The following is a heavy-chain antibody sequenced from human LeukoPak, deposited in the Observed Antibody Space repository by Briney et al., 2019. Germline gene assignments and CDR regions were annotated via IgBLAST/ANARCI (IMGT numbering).Heavy chain of an antibody. Sequence: SVKVSCKASGGTFSSYAISWVRQAPGQGLEWMGRIIPILGIANYAQKFQGRVTITADKSTSTAYMELSSLRSEDTAVYYCARFYGDYGVHAFDIWGQGTMVTVSS. V-gene: IGHV1-69*04. CDR3: ARFYGDYGVHAFDI. CDR1: GGTFSSYA. CDR2: IIPILGIA. J-gene: IGHJ3*02. D-gene: IGHD4-17*01.